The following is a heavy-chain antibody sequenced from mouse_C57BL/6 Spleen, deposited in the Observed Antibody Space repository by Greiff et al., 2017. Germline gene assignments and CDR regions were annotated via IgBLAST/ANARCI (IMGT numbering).Heavy chain of an antibody. V-gene: IGHV7-3*01. Sequence: EVQLVESGGGLVQPGGSLSLSCAASGFTFTDYYMSWVRQPPGKALEWLGFIRNKANGYTTEYSASVKGRFTISSDNSQSILYLQMNALRAEDSATYYCARRGSSGFAMDYWGQGASVTVSS. D-gene: IGHD3-2*02. CDR3: ARRGSSGFAMDY. CDR1: GFTFTDYY. J-gene: IGHJ4*01. CDR2: IRNKANGYTT.